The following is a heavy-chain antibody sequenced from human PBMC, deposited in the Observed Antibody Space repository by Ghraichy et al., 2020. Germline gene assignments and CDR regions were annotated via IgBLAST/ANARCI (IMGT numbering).Heavy chain of an antibody. Sequence: SVKVSCKASGGTFSNFDISWVRQAPGQGLEWMGGINPLFGTIYYAQKFQGRVTFSADESTTTVYMELSSLKSEDTAVYYCARDPLHEASGYYFDLWGQGTLVTVSS. J-gene: IGHJ4*02. D-gene: IGHD3-3*01. CDR2: INPLFGTI. V-gene: IGHV1-69*13. CDR1: GGTFSNFD. CDR3: ARDPLHEASGYYFDL.